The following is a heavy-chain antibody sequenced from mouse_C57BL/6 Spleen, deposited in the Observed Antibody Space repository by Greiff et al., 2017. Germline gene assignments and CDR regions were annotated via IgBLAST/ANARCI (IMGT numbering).Heavy chain of an antibody. Sequence: DVQLVESGGGLVKPGGSLKLSCAASGFTFSDYGMHWVRQAPEKGLEWVAYISSGSSTIYYADTVKGRFTFSRDNASNTLFLQMTSLRSEDTAMYYCARNNYGSSAWFAYWGQGTLVTVSA. CDR1: GFTFSDYG. V-gene: IGHV5-17*01. CDR2: ISSGSSTI. J-gene: IGHJ3*01. D-gene: IGHD1-1*01. CDR3: ARNNYGSSAWFAY.